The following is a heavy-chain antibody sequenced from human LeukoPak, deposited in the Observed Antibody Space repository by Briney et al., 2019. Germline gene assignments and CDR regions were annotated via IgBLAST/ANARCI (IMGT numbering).Heavy chain of an antibody. J-gene: IGHJ6*02. CDR1: GYTFTIYY. Sequence: ASVTVSCTSSGYTFTIYYMHWVRQAPGQGLEWMGIINPSGGSTSYAQKFQGRVTMTRDTSTSTVYMELSSLRSEDTDVYYCARVYREDYYDSSSSQPSYGMDAWGQGTTVTVSS. V-gene: IGHV1-46*01. D-gene: IGHD3-22*01. CDR2: INPSGGST. CDR3: ARVYREDYYDSSSSQPSYGMDA.